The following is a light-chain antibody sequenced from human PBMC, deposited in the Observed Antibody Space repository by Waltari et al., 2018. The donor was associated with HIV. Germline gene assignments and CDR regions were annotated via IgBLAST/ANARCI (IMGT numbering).Light chain of an antibody. J-gene: IGKJ3*01. CDR1: QSLLHSNGYNY. Sequence: DIVMTQSPLSLPVTPGEPASISCRSSQSLLHSNGYNYLDRYLQKPGQSPQLLIYLGSNRASGVPDRFSGSGSGTDFTLKISRVEAEDVGVYYCRQALQTPTFGPGTKVDIK. CDR2: LGS. V-gene: IGKV2-28*01. CDR3: RQALQTPT.